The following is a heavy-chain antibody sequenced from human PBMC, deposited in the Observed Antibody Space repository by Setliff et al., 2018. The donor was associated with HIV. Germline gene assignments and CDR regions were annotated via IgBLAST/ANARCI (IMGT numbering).Heavy chain of an antibody. J-gene: IGHJ4*02. CDR2: IHTSGSS. CDR3: ARVSSSYYFLGAFDS. D-gene: IGHD6-13*01. V-gene: IGHV4-61*09. CDR1: GGSINSDSYY. Sequence: SETLSLTCTVFGGSINSDSYYWTWIRQPAGKGLEWIGHIHTSGSSNYNPSLKSRVTISIDTSKNQFSLKLRSATATDTALYYCARVSSSYYFLGAFDSWGQRTLVTVSS.